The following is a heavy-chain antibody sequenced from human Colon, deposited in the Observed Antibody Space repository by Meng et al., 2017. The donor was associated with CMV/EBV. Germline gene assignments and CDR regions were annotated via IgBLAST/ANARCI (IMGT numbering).Heavy chain of an antibody. CDR1: SGPVSSRSYY. J-gene: IGHJ3*02. CDR3: ARENRGSFDI. V-gene: IGHV4-39*07. Sequence: SETLSLTCTVSSGPVSSRSYYWGWIRQPPGKGLEWIGSLSDGANTYYNPSLKTRASISLDSSKNQFSLRLNSVTAADSAIYYCARENRGSFDIWGPGTLVTVSS. D-gene: IGHD3-10*01. CDR2: LSDGANT.